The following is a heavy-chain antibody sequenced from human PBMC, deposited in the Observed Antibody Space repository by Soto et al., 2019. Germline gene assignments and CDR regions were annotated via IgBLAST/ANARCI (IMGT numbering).Heavy chain of an antibody. V-gene: IGHV1-69*01. CDR1: GGTFRSFD. J-gene: IGHJ6*02. CDR3: ARPDEGGYNSNHHYYYAMEV. Sequence: QVQLVQSGAEVKKPGSSVKVSCTVSGGTFRSFDISWVRQAPGQGLEWMGGIIPIFRITNYAQKFQGRVTSTDDESTSTAYMELSNLRSEETAVYYCARPDEGGYNSNHHYYYAMEVWGQGNTVTVTS. D-gene: IGHD1-20*01. CDR2: IIPIFRIT.